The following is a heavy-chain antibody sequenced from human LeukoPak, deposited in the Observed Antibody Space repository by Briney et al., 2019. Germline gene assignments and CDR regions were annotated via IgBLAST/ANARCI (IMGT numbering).Heavy chain of an antibody. CDR3: AKPTRDGYRVAVYYFDY. D-gene: IGHD5-24*01. CDR1: GFTFSSYA. CDR2: ISYDGSNK. J-gene: IGHJ4*02. Sequence: GGSLRLSCAASGFTFSSYAMHWVRQAPGKGLEWVAVISYDGSNKYYADSVKGRFTISRDNSKNTLYLQMNSLRAEDTAVYYCAKPTRDGYRVAVYYFDYWGQGTLVTVSS. V-gene: IGHV3-30-3*02.